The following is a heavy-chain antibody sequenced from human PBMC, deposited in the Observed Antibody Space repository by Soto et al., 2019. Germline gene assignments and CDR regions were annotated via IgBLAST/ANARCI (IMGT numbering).Heavy chain of an antibody. CDR3: ASPREGQWLVFDH. CDR2: ISKDGLDR. CDR1: GFTFSDFG. D-gene: IGHD6-19*01. Sequence: LRLSCVVSGFTFSDFGMHWVRQSPGEGLAWVASISKDGLDRYYSESVKGRFTISRDDSKNTVFLQMNSLKVEDTTAYFCASPREGQWLVFDHWGQRTLVTVS. V-gene: IGHV3-30*19. J-gene: IGHJ4*02.